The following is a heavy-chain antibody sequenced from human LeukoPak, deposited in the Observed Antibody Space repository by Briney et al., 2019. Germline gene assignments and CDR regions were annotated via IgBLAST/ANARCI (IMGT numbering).Heavy chain of an antibody. CDR2: IYYTGST. CDR3: ARDSSGWAFFDY. V-gene: IGHV4-31*03. D-gene: IGHD6-19*01. J-gene: IGHJ4*02. CDR1: GASISSGGYF. Sequence: SETLSLTCTVSGASISSGGYFWSWNRQHPGKGLEWIGYIYYTGSTYYNPSLKSRATITVDTSNDQLSLKLSSVTAADTAVYYCARDSSGWAFFDYWGQGTLVTVSS.